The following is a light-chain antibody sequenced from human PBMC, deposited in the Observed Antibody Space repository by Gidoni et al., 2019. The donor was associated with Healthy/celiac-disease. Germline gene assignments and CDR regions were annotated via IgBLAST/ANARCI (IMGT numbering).Light chain of an antibody. CDR1: KLGAKY. CDR3: QAWDSSTAVV. Sequence: SYEMTQPPSVSVSPGQTASITCSGDKLGAKYACWYQQKPGLSPVLVIYQDSKRPSGIPERFSGANSGNTATRTISGTQAMDEADYYCQAWDSSTAVVFGGGTKLTVL. CDR2: QDS. V-gene: IGLV3-1*01. J-gene: IGLJ2*01.